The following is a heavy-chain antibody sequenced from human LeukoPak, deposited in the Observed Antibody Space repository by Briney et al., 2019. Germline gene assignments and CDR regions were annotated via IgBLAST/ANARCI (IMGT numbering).Heavy chain of an antibody. CDR3: ARRPNGFDI. Sequence: SETLSLTCSVSGYSISSGHYWGWIRQPPGKGLEWIGSIYHSGSTYKNPSLQSRVTISVDTSKNQFSLKLSFVTAADTAFYYCARRPNGFDIWGQGTMVTVSS. CDR2: IYHSGST. CDR1: GYSISSGHY. V-gene: IGHV4-38-2*02. J-gene: IGHJ3*02.